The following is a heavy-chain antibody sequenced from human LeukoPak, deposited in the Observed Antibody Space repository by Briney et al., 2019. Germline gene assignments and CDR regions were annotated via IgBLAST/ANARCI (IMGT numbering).Heavy chain of an antibody. D-gene: IGHD1-26*01. J-gene: IGHJ3*02. Sequence: SGTLSLTCTVSGGSISSGSYYWSWIRQPAGKGLEWIGRIYTSGSTNYNPSLKSRVTMSVDTSKNQFSLKLSSVTAADTAVYYCARGELYDAFDIWGQGTMVTVSS. CDR3: ARGELYDAFDI. CDR1: GGSISSGSYY. CDR2: IYTSGST. V-gene: IGHV4-61*02.